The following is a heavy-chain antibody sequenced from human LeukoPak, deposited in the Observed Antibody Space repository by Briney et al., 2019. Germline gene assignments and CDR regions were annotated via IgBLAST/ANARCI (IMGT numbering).Heavy chain of an antibody. CDR1: GGSFSGYY. Sequence: PSETLSLTCAVYGGSFSGYYWSWIRQPPGKGLEWIGEINHSGSTNYNPSLKSRVTISVDTSKNQFSLKLSSVTAADTAVYYCARGLGIAAAQWGQGTLVTVSP. V-gene: IGHV4-34*01. D-gene: IGHD6-13*01. CDR2: INHSGST. CDR3: ARGLGIAAAQ. J-gene: IGHJ1*01.